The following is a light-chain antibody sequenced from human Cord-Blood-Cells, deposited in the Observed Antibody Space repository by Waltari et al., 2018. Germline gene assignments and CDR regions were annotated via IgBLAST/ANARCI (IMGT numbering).Light chain of an antibody. J-gene: IGLJ1*01. CDR1: KLGDKY. CDR3: QAWDSSNYV. V-gene: IGLV3-1*01. Sequence: SYELTQPHSVSVSPGQTASITCSGDKLGDKYACWYQQKPGQSPVLVIYQDSKRPSGIPERFSGSNSGNTATLTISGTQAMDEADYYCQAWDSSNYVFGTGTKVTVL. CDR2: QDS.